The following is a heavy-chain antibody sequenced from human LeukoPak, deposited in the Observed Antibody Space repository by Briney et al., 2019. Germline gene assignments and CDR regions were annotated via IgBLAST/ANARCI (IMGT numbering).Heavy chain of an antibody. J-gene: IGHJ6*03. D-gene: IGHD6-6*01. CDR3: ARDREAVRPSHYHYYMDV. CDR2: IHYRGRT. V-gene: IGHV4-59*01. Sequence: SETLSLTCTVSGGTISSYYWNWIRQPPGKGLEWIGYIHYRGRTTYNPSLKSRVAMSLDTSKNQFSLRLSSVTAADTAVYYCARDREAVRPSHYHYYMDVWGKGTTVTVSS. CDR1: GGTISSYY.